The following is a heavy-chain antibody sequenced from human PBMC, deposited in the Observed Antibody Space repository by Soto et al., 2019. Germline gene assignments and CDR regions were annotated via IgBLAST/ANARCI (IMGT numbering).Heavy chain of an antibody. CDR1: GGSISSYY. CDR2: IYYSGST. J-gene: IGHJ4*02. Sequence: SETLSLTCTVSGGSISSYYWSWIRQPPGKGLEWIGYIYYSGSTNYNPTLKSRVTISVDTSKNQFSLKLSSVTAADKAVYYCARRYGASFDYWGQGTLVTLSS. CDR3: ARRYGASFDY. D-gene: IGHD4-17*01. V-gene: IGHV4-59*01.